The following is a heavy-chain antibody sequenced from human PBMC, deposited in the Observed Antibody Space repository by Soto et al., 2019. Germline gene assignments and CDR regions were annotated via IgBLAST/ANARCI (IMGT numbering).Heavy chain of an antibody. CDR1: GYTFTSYG. D-gene: IGHD2-15*01. CDR3: ARDSKVVAATFGMDV. Sequence: ASVKVSCKASGYTFTSYGISWVRQAPGQGLEWVGWISAYNGNTNYAQKLQGRVTMTTDTSTSTAYMELRSLRSDDTAVYYCARDSKVVAATFGMDVWGQGTAVTVSS. J-gene: IGHJ6*02. CDR2: ISAYNGNT. V-gene: IGHV1-18*01.